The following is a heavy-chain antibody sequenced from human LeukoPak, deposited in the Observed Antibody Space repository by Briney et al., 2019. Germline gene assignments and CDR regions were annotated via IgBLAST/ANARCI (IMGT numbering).Heavy chain of an antibody. Sequence: GGSLRLSCAAAGFTLSTYWMHWVRQAPGKGLVWVSRINIDGSSTNYADSVKGRFTISRDNAKNTVYLEMNSLRVEDTAVYSCVRGEMRGSYRDVFDYWGQGTVVTVSS. CDR1: GFTLSTYW. D-gene: IGHD1-26*01. J-gene: IGHJ4*02. CDR2: INIDGSST. CDR3: VRGEMRGSYRDVFDY. V-gene: IGHV3-74*01.